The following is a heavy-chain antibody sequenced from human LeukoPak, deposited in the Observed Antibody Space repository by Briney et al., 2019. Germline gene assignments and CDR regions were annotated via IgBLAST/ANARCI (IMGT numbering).Heavy chain of an antibody. CDR1: GXSISSYY. CDR3: ARRAYCGGDCYSLDY. J-gene: IGHJ4*02. CDR2: IYYSGST. Sequence: KPSETLSLTCTVSGXSISSYYWSWIRQPPGKGLESIGYIYYSGSTNYNPSLKNRVAISVDTSKNQFSLKLSSVTAADTAVSYCARRAYCGGDCYSLDYWGQGTLVTVSS. D-gene: IGHD2-21*02. V-gene: IGHV4-59*01.